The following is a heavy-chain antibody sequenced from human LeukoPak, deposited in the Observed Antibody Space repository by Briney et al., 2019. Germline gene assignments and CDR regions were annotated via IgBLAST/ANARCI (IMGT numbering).Heavy chain of an antibody. V-gene: IGHV4-39*02. CDR1: GGSISSISSNNYH. CDR3: AREMGVVTAHGIDV. D-gene: IGHD4-23*01. CDR2: IYYSGST. J-gene: IGHJ6*02. Sequence: SETLSLTCIVSGGSISSISSNNYHWGWIRQPPGKGLEWIGSIYYSGSTYYNPSLKSRATISVDTSKNQFSLKLSSVTAAGTALYYCAREMGVVTAHGIDVWGQGTTVTVSS.